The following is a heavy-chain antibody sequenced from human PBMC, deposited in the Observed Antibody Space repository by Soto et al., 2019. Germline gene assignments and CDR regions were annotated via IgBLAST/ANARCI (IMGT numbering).Heavy chain of an antibody. CDR3: AKDVYFDSYYFDQ. J-gene: IGHJ4*02. CDR2: ISHDGRQK. D-gene: IGHD3-9*01. Sequence: QVQLVESGGGVVQPGGSLRLSCAASGFSVTRHAMHGVRRAPGKGLEWVAVISHDGRQKHYIDSVRGRFTLSRDESDNTVYLQMNSLRREDTAMYYCAKDVYFDSYYFDQWGQGTLVTVSS. V-gene: IGHV3-30-3*02. CDR1: GFSVTRHA.